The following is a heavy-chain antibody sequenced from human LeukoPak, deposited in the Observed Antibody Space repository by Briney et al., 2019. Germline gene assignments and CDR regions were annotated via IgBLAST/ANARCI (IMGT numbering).Heavy chain of an antibody. CDR1: GFTFSTHG. CDR3: XRVXGPTVTTWYFDL. D-gene: IGHD4-17*01. V-gene: IGHV3-48*01. J-gene: IGHJ2*01. Sequence: GGSLRLSCGASGFTFSTHGMIWVRQAPGKGLEWVSYISPRSATIYYADSVKGRFTISRDDARNSLFLQMHSLRAGDTAVYYCXRVXGPTVTTWYFDLWGRGTLVTVSS. CDR2: ISPRSATI.